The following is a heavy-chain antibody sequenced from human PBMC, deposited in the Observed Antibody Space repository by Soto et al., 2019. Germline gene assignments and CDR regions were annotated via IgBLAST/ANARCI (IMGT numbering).Heavy chain of an antibody. D-gene: IGHD6-19*01. Sequence: PGGSLRLSCAASGFTFSTYSMNWVRQAPGKGLEWVSYISSSSTYIYYADSVKGRFTISRDNAKNSLYLQMNSLRAEDTAVYYCLIAVAGSFAPDYWGQGTLVTVPQ. V-gene: IGHV3-21*01. J-gene: IGHJ4*02. CDR3: LIAVAGSFAPDY. CDR2: ISSSSTYI. CDR1: GFTFSTYS.